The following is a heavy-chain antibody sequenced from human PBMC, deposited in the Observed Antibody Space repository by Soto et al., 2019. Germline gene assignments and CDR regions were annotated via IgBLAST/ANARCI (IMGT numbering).Heavy chain of an antibody. CDR2: IYYSGST. J-gene: IGHJ5*02. D-gene: IGHD3-22*01. Sequence: PSETLSLTCTVSGGSISSSSYYWGWIRQPPGKGLEWIGSIYYSGSTYYNPSLKSRVTISVDTSKNQFSLKLSSVTAADTALYYCARTLGGRGYYPRWLDPWGQGTLVTVSS. CDR1: GGSISSSSYY. CDR3: ARTLGGRGYYPRWLDP. V-gene: IGHV4-39*01.